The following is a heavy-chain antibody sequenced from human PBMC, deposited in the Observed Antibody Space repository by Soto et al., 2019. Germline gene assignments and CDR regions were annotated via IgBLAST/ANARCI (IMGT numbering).Heavy chain of an antibody. J-gene: IGHJ6*02. CDR3: AKDELLWFGELFGYYGMDV. CDR2: IRGSGGST. V-gene: IGHV3-23*01. Sequence: PGGSLSLSSAACGVTVRSYAMSWVPQASGKGLEWVAAIRGSGGSTYYADSVKGRFTISRDNSKNTLYLQMNSLRAEDTAVYYCAKDELLWFGELFGYYGMDVWGQGT. CDR1: GVTVRSYA. D-gene: IGHD3-10*01.